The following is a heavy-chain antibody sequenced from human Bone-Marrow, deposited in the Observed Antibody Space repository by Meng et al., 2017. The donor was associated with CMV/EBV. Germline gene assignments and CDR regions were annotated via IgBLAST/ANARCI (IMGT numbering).Heavy chain of an antibody. J-gene: IGHJ4*02. CDR1: GYTFTSYD. CDR2: INPNSGGT. V-gene: IGHV1-2*02. CDR3: ARVGKKPAAVEKGHFDY. D-gene: IGHD2-2*01. Sequence: ASVKVSCKASGYTFTSYDINWVRQATGQGLEWMGWINPNSGGTNYAQKFQGRVTMTRDTSISTAYMELSRLRSDDTAVYYCARVGKKPAAVEKGHFDYWGQGALVTFYS.